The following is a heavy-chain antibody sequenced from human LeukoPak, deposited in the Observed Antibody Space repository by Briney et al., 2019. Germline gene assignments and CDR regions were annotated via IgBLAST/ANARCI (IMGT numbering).Heavy chain of an antibody. J-gene: IGHJ3*02. V-gene: IGHV3-48*03. CDR3: ARVSWELQPPHAFDI. CDR2: ISSSGSTI. CDR1: GFTFSSYE. D-gene: IGHD1-26*01. Sequence: GGSLRLSCAASGFTFSSYEMNWVRQAPGKGLEWVSYISSSGSTIYYADSVKGRFTISRDNAKNSLYLQMNSLRAEDTALYYCARVSWELQPPHAFDIWGQGTMVTVSS.